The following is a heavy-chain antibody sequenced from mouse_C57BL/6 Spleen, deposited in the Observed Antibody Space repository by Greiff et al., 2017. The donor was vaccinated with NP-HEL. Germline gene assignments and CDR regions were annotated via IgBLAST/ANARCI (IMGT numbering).Heavy chain of an antibody. CDR2: IDPETGGT. Sequence: VQLQQSGAELVRPGASVTLSCKASGYTFTDYEMHWVKQTPVHGLEWIGAIDPETGGTAYNQKFKGKAILTADKSSSTAYMELRSLTAEDSAVYYCTRGGQLRLRSLDYWGQGTTLTVSS. CDR1: GYTFTDYE. V-gene: IGHV1-15*01. CDR3: TRGGQLRLRSLDY. J-gene: IGHJ2*01. D-gene: IGHD3-2*02.